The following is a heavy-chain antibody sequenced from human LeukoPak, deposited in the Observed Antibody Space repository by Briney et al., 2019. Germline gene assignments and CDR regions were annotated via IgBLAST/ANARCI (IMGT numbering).Heavy chain of an antibody. J-gene: IGHJ4*02. CDR3: AKDRVATIRYFDY. CDR2: IYSGGST. D-gene: IGHD5-24*01. Sequence: PGGSLRLSCAASEFSVGSNYMTWVRQAPGKGLEWVSLIYSGGSTYYADSVKGRFTISRDNSKNTLYLQMNSLRAEDTAVYYCAKDRVATIRYFDYWGQGTLVTVSS. CDR1: EFSVGSNY. V-gene: IGHV3-66*01.